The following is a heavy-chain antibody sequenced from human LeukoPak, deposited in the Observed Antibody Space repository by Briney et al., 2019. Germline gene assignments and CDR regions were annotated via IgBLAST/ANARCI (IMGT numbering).Heavy chain of an antibody. CDR2: ISAYNGNT. D-gene: IGHD3-22*01. J-gene: IGHJ4*02. CDR3: ARDLSYDSSGYYPDY. V-gene: IGHV1-18*01. CDR1: GYTFTSYG. Sequence: ASVKVSCKASGYTFTSYGISWVRQAPGQGLEWMGWISAYNGNTNYAQKLQGRVTMTTDTSTSTAYMELRSLRSDDTAVYYCARDLSYDSSGYYPDYWGQGTLVTVSS.